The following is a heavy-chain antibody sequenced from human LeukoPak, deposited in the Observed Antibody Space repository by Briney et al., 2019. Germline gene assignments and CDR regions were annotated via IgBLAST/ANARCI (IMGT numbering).Heavy chain of an antibody. J-gene: IGHJ4*02. CDR1: GYTFTGYY. CDR3: ARDLHHYYHSYGY. CDR2: INPNSGGT. Sequence: ASVKVSCKASGYTFTGYYMHWVRQAPGQGLEWMGWINPNSGGTNYAQKFQGWVTMTRDTSISTAYMEQSRLRSDDTAVYYCARDLHHYYHSYGYWGQGTLVTVSS. D-gene: IGHD3-22*01. V-gene: IGHV1-2*04.